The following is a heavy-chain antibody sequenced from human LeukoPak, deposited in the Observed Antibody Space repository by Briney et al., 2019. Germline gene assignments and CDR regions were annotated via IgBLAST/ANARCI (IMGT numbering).Heavy chain of an antibody. D-gene: IGHD6-6*01. CDR1: GFTFSGSA. J-gene: IGHJ5*02. V-gene: IGHV3-73*01. CDR3: TRSSEGFDP. CDR2: IRSKANSYAT. Sequence: GGSLELSCAVSGFTFSGSAMHWVRQASGKGLEWVGRIRSKANSYATAYAASVKGRFTISRDDSKNTAYLQMNSLKTEDTAIYYCTRSSEGFDPWGQGTLVTVSS.